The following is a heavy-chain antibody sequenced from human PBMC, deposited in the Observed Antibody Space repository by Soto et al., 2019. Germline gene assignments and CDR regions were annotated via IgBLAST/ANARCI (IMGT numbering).Heavy chain of an antibody. CDR2: MNPNSGNT. Sequence: QVQLVQSGAEVKKPGASVKVSCKASGYTFTSYDINWVRQATGQGLEWMGWMNPNSGNTGYAQKFQVRVTMTRNTSISTAYMELSSLRSEDTAVYYGARKGGSRRANWFDPWGQGTLVTVSS. CDR3: ARKGGSRRANWFDP. J-gene: IGHJ5*02. V-gene: IGHV1-8*01. D-gene: IGHD3-16*01. CDR1: GYTFTSYD.